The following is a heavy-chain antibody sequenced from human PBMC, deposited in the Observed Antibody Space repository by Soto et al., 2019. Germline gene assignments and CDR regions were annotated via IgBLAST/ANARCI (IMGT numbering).Heavy chain of an antibody. J-gene: IGHJ4*02. D-gene: IGHD1-26*01. Sequence: ASVKVSCKASGYTFTIYGISWVLQAPGQWLEWMGCISAYNGNTNYAQKLQGRVTMTTDTSTSTAYMELRSLRSDDTAVYYCARIPTWPIVGATRYWGQGTLVTVSS. V-gene: IGHV1-18*04. CDR3: ARIPTWPIVGATRY. CDR2: ISAYNGNT. CDR1: GYTFTIYG.